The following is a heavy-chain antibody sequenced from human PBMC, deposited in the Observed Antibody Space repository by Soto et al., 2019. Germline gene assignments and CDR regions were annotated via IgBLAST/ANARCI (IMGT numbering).Heavy chain of an antibody. CDR2: IWDDRSNK. J-gene: IGHJ6*02. Sequence: QVQLVESGGGVVQPGGSLRLSCTASGFTFNTYGMHWVRQAPGKVREWVATIWDDRSNKFYADSVEGRFTISRDNSKNTLYMQMNSLRVEDTAVYYCARSDCTGPYCDSCPVNYGVDVWGQGTTVTVPS. CDR3: ARSDCTGPYCDSCPVNYGVDV. V-gene: IGHV3-33*01. D-gene: IGHD2-8*02. CDR1: GFTFNTYG.